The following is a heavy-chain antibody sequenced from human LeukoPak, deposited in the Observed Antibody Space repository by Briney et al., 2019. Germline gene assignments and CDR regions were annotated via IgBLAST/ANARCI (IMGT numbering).Heavy chain of an antibody. CDR2: INHSGST. J-gene: IGHJ4*02. Sequence: SETLSLTCAVYGGSFSGYYWSWIRQPPGKGLEWIGEINHSGSTNYNPSLKSRVTISVDTSKNQFSLKLSSVTAADTAVYYCARDGSYSSGWLKYWGQGILVTVSS. D-gene: IGHD6-19*01. V-gene: IGHV4-34*01. CDR3: ARDGSYSSGWLKY. CDR1: GGSFSGYY.